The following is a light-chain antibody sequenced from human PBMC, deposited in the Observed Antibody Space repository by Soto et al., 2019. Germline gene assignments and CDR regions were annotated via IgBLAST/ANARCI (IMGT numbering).Light chain of an antibody. CDR1: QDISNY. CDR3: QQYNGPIT. CDR2: TAS. J-gene: IGKJ5*01. Sequence: DIQMTQSPSSGSASVGDRVTITCQASQDISNYLNWYQQKPGKAPKLLIYTASTLKSEVPSRFSGSGSGTEFTLTISSLQPDDFATYYCQQYNGPITFGQGTRLEIK. V-gene: IGKV1-5*03.